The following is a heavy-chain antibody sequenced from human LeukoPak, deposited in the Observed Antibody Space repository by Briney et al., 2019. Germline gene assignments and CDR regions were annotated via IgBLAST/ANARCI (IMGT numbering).Heavy chain of an antibody. V-gene: IGHV4-39*07. J-gene: IGHJ4*02. CDR1: GASINSGGSY. CDR2: IHYSGET. D-gene: IGHD3-3*01. Sequence: SENLSLTCTVSGASINSGGSYWSWIRQPPGKELEWVGSIHYSGETFYNPSLNSRVTISVDTSRNQYSLKLTSVTAADTALYYCARDIPSGYHDYWGQGSLVTVSS. CDR3: ARDIPSGYHDY.